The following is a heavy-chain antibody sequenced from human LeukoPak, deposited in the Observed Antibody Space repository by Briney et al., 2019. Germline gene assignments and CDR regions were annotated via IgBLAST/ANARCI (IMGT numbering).Heavy chain of an antibody. J-gene: IGHJ6*03. CDR1: GYTFTSYD. CDR3: ARGGGRGIDYYYYMDV. Sequence: ASVKVSCNASGYTFTSYDINWVRQATGQGLEWMGWMNPNSGNTGYAQKFQGRVTMTRNTSISTAYMELSSLRPEDTAVYYCARGGGRGIDYYYYMDVWGKGTTVTISS. CDR2: MNPNSGNT. D-gene: IGHD3-16*01. V-gene: IGHV1-8*01.